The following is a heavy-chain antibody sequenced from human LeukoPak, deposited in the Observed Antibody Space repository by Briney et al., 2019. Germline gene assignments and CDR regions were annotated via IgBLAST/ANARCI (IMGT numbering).Heavy chain of an antibody. CDR1: GFTFSSYS. J-gene: IGHJ3*02. CDR2: ISSSSSTI. Sequence: GGSLSLSCAASGFTFSSYSMNWVRQAPGKGLEWVSYISSSSSTIYYADSVRGRFTISRDNAKNSLYLQMNSLRAEDTAVYYCARDHWDSEAFDIWGQGTMVTVPS. CDR3: ARDHWDSEAFDI. V-gene: IGHV3-48*01. D-gene: IGHD1-26*01.